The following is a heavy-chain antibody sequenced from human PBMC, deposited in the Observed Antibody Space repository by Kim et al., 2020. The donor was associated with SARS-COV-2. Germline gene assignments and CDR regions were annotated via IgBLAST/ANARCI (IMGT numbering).Heavy chain of an antibody. V-gene: IGHV3-15*01. D-gene: IGHD1-26*01. CDR1: GFIFNNAW. Sequence: GGSLRLSCVASGFIFNNAWMHWVRQAPGKGLEWVGRIKSKTDGGTTDYAAPMKDRFTISRDDSKNTLYLQMNSLKTEDTAVYYCTTNCEVGCWGQGTLVTVSS. J-gene: IGHJ4*02. CDR3: TTNCEVGC. CDR2: IKSKTDGGTT.